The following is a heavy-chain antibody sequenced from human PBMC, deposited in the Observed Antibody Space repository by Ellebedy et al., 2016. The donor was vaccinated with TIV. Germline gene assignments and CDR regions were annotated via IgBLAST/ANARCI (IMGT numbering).Heavy chain of an antibody. CDR3: ARDKADPNYYYYYGMDV. CDR2: IYYSGST. Sequence: SETLSLXXTVSGGSISSGGYYWSCIRQHPGKGLEWIGYIYYSGSTYYNPSLKSRVTISVDTSKNQFSLKLSSVTAADTAVYYCARDKADPNYYYYYGMDVWGQGTTVTVSS. D-gene: IGHD6-19*01. CDR1: GGSISSGGYY. V-gene: IGHV4-31*03. J-gene: IGHJ6*02.